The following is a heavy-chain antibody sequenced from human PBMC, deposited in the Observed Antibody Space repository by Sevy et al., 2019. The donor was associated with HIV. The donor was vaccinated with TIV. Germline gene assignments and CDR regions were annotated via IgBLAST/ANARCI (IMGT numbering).Heavy chain of an antibody. CDR2: IWYDGSNK. Sequence: GGSLRLPCAASGFTFSSYGMHWVRQAPGKGLEWVAVIWYDGSNKYYADSVKGRFTISRDNSKNTLYLQMNSLRAEDTAVYYCAKGRYYYDSSGYPSYYYMDVWGKGTTVTVSS. CDR3: AKGRYYYDSSGYPSYYYMDV. D-gene: IGHD3-22*01. CDR1: GFTFSSYG. V-gene: IGHV3-33*06. J-gene: IGHJ6*03.